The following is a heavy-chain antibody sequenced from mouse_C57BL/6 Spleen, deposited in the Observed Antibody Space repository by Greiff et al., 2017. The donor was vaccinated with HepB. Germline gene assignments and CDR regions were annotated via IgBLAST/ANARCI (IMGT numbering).Heavy chain of an antibody. CDR1: GYTFTSYW. Sequence: QVQLQQPGAELVMPGASVKLSCKASGYTFTSYWMHWVKQRPGQGLEWIGEIDPSDSYTNYNQKFKGKSTLTVDKSSSTAYLQLSSLTSKDSAVYYCARWAMDYWGQGTSVTGSS. V-gene: IGHV1-69*01. J-gene: IGHJ4*01. CDR3: ARWAMDY. CDR2: IDPSDSYT.